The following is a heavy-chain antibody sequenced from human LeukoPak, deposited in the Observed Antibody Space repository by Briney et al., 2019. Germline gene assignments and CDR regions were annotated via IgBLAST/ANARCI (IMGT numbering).Heavy chain of an antibody. CDR2: INHSGST. J-gene: IGHJ4*02. Sequence: SETLSLTCAVCGGSFSGYYWSWIRQPPGKGLEWIGEINHSGSTNYNPSLKSRVTISVDTSKNQFSLKLSSVTAADTAVYYCAGGRRSSTCCPFDYWGQGTLVTVSS. CDR3: AGGRRSSTCCPFDY. D-gene: IGHD2-2*01. CDR1: GGSFSGYY. V-gene: IGHV4-34*01.